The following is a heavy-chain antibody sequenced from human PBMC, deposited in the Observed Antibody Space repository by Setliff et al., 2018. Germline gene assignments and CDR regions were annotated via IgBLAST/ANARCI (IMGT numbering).Heavy chain of an antibody. D-gene: IGHD1-7*01. Sequence: PGGSLRLSCGASGFTYNNCWVSWVRQAPGKGLEWLASINPHGSEKYYADSVKGRFTISRDNAKNSLSLQMNNLRTEDTAVYYCAKPQVELRWGFESWGQGTPVTVSS. CDR1: GFTYNNCW. J-gene: IGHJ4*02. V-gene: IGHV3-7*01. CDR3: AKPQVELRWGFES. CDR2: INPHGSEK.